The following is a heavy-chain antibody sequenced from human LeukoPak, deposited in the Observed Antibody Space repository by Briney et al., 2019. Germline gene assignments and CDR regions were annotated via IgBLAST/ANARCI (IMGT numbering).Heavy chain of an antibody. CDR3: AGATVAVAQYWYFDL. V-gene: IGHV3-7*01. D-gene: IGHD6-19*01. Sequence: PGGSLRLSCAASGFTFSSYWMSWVRQAPGKGLEWVANIKQDGSEKYYVDSVKGRFTISRDNAKNTLYLQMNSLRAEDTAVYYCAGATVAVAQYWYFDLWGRGTLVTVSS. CDR2: IKQDGSEK. CDR1: GFTFSSYW. J-gene: IGHJ2*01.